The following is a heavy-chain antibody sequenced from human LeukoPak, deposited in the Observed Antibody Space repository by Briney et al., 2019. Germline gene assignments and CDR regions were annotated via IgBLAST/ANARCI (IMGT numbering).Heavy chain of an antibody. CDR1: GDSVSSNSAA. CDR3: ARGGSNYVGHYYYYYMDV. V-gene: IGHV6-1*01. Sequence: SQTLSLTCAISGDSVSSNSAAWNWIRQSPSRGLEWLGRTYYRSKWYNDYAVSVKSQITINPDTSKNQFSLQLNSVTPEDTAVYYCARGGSNYVGHYYYYYMDVWGKGTTVTVSS. CDR2: TYYRSKWYN. J-gene: IGHJ6*03. D-gene: IGHD4-11*01.